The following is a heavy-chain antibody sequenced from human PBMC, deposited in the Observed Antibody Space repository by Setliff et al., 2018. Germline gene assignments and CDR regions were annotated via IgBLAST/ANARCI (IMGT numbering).Heavy chain of an antibody. CDR1: GDSIFDNY. V-gene: IGHV4-59*08. CDR3: ARLSPYNTGPPFDY. D-gene: IGHD2-8*02. CDR2: ISYTGST. Sequence: SETLSLTCSVSGDSIFDNYWSWIRQSPGRGLEWIAYISYTGSTNYNPSLKSRVTISLDTSKNHFSLNLRSVTAADTAVHYCARLSPYNTGPPFDYWGQGTLVTVSS. J-gene: IGHJ4*02.